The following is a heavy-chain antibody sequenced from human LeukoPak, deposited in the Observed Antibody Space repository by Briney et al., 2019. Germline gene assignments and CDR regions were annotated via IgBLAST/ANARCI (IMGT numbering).Heavy chain of an antibody. CDR1: GGSFSGYY. J-gene: IGHJ4*02. D-gene: IGHD6-13*01. Sequence: SETLSLTCAVYGGSFSGYYWSWIRQPPGKGLEWIGYIYYSGSTYYNPSLKSRVTISVDTSKNQFSLKLSSVTAADTAVYYCATLPRINSSLDYWGQGTLVTVSS. CDR3: ATLPRINSSLDY. V-gene: IGHV4-30-4*08. CDR2: IYYSGST.